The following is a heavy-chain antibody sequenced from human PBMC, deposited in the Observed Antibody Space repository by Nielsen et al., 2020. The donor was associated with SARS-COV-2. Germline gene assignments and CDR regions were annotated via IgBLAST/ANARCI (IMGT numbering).Heavy chain of an antibody. CDR1: GNSFTSYW. V-gene: IGHV5-10-1*01. Sequence: GESLKITCKGSGNSFTSYWISWVRQMPGKGQEWMGRIDPSDSYTNYSPSFQGHVTISADKSISTAYLQWSSLKASDHAMYYCARSPVPWYFDLWGRGTLVTVSS. CDR2: IDPSDSYT. CDR3: ARSPVPWYFDL. J-gene: IGHJ2*01.